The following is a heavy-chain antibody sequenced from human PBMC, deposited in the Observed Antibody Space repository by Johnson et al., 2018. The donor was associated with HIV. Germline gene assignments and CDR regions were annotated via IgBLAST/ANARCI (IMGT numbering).Heavy chain of an antibody. CDR1: GFTFSSYG. V-gene: IGHV3-30*19. CDR2: IWYDGSNK. D-gene: IGHD6-13*01. J-gene: IGHJ3*02. Sequence: QVLLVESGGGVVQPGRSLRLSCAASGFTFSSYGMHWVRQAPGKGLEWVAVIWYDGSNKYYADSVKGRFTISRDNSKNTLYLQMNSLRAEDTAVYYCAREYSSSWYSWSAFDIWGQGTMVTVSS. CDR3: AREYSSSWYSWSAFDI.